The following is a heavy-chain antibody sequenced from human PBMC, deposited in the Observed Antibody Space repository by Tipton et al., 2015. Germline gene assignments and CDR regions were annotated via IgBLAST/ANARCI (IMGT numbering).Heavy chain of an antibody. V-gene: IGHV3-11*01. CDR3: AKDPGRYSDWGPEY. CDR1: GFTVSDYY. J-gene: IGHJ4*02. CDR2: ISSRSGTI. Sequence: GSLRLSCAASGFTVSDYYMSWIRQAPGKGLEWVSHISSRSGTIYYADSVKGRFTISRDNSKNTLYLQMNSLRAEDTAVYVCAKDPGRYSDWGPEYWGQGTLVTVSS. D-gene: IGHD3-9*01.